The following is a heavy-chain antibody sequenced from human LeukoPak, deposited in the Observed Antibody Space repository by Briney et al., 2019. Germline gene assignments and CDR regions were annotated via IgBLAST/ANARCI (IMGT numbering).Heavy chain of an antibody. CDR1: GFTFSSYE. CDR2: ISSSGSTI. Sequence: GGSLRLPCAASGFTFSSYEMNWVRQAPGKGLEWVSYISSSGSTIYYADSVKGRFTISRDNAKNSLYLQMNSLGAEDTAVYYCAELGITMIGGVWGRGTTVTISS. J-gene: IGHJ6*04. D-gene: IGHD3-10*02. CDR3: AELGITMIGGV. V-gene: IGHV3-48*03.